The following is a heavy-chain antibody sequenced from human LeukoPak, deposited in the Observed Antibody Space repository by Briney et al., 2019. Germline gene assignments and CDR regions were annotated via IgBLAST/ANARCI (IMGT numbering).Heavy chain of an antibody. CDR3: ARASGYSSGWPYDY. D-gene: IGHD6-19*01. J-gene: IGHJ4*02. CDR1: GFVFRNYF. V-gene: IGHV3-53*01. CDR2: IYSGGST. Sequence: GGSLRLSCAASGFVFRNYFMSWVRQAPGKGLEWVSVIYSGGSTYYADSVKGRFTISRDNSKNTLYLQMNSLRAEDTAVYYCARASGYSSGWPYDYWGQGTLVTVSS.